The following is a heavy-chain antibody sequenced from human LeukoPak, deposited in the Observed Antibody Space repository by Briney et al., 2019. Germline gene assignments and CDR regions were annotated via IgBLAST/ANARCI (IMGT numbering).Heavy chain of an antibody. CDR2: ISSSGSTI. V-gene: IGHV3-48*03. CDR1: GFTFSSYE. D-gene: IGHD3-10*01. CDR3: AGSQWFGDGGYFDY. J-gene: IGHJ4*02. Sequence: GGSLRLSCAASGFTFSSYEMSWVRQAPGKGLEWVSYISSSGSTIYYADSVKGRFTISRDNAKNSLYLQMNSLRAEDTAVYYCAGSQWFGDGGYFDYWGQGTLVTVSS.